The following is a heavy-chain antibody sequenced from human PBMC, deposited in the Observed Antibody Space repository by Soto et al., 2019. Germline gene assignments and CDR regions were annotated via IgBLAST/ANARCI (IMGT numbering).Heavy chain of an antibody. Sequence: GGSLRLSCTTSGFTFSTYAMSWVRRAPGKGLEWVSTIGGSGGGTYFADSVKGRFTISRDNSKNTLFLQMNSLIVEDTAVYYCAKHRGLRYFDWWIDYWGQGALVTVSS. D-gene: IGHD3-9*01. CDR2: IGGSGGGT. V-gene: IGHV3-23*01. J-gene: IGHJ4*02. CDR1: GFTFSTYA. CDR3: AKHRGLRYFDWWIDY.